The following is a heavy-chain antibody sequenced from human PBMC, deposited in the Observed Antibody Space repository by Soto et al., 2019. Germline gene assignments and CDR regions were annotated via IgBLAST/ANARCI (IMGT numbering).Heavy chain of an antibody. Sequence: GGSLRLSCATSGFIFSNYAMNWVHQAPGKGLEWVSSISPSGDATYYADSVKGQFTISRDNSKSTLYLRMNNVRGEDTALYFCVRDRDGSTWHGLNFFVSSGLGTRVTVSS. J-gene: IGHJ4*02. CDR2: ISPSGDAT. V-gene: IGHV3-23*01. CDR1: GFIFSNYA. D-gene: IGHD6-13*01. CDR3: VRDRDGSTWHGLNFFVS.